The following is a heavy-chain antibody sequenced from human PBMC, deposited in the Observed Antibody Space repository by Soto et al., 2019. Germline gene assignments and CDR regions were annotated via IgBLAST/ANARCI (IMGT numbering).Heavy chain of an antibody. CDR2: ISSSSSVI. D-gene: IGHD3-3*01. CDR3: ASRKYDFWSGYTKEDY. CDR1: GFILSDCA. Sequence: GGSLRLSCATSGFILSDCAMNWVRQAPGKGLEWVSYISSSSSVIDYADSVKGRFTVSRDNARNSLYLQMNSLRAEDTAVYYCASRKYDFWSGYTKEDYWGQGTLVTVAS. V-gene: IGHV3-48*01. J-gene: IGHJ4*02.